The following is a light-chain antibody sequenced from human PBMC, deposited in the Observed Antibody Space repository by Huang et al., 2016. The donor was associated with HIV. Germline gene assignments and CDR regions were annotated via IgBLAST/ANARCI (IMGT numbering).Light chain of an antibody. CDR3: QQYYSTPLT. J-gene: IGKJ4*01. CDR2: WAS. V-gene: IGKV4-1*01. CDR1: QSVLYISNNKNY. Sequence: DIVMTQSPDSLAVSLGERATINCKSSQSVLYISNNKNYLSWYKQKPGQPPKLLIYWASTRESGVPDRFSGSGSGTDFTLTISSLQAEDVAVYYCQQYYSTPLTFGGGTKVEIK.